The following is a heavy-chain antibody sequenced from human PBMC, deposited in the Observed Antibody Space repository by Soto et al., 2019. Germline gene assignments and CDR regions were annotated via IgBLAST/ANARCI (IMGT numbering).Heavy chain of an antibody. CDR3: ARENMAARYFNYYYMDV. CDR1: GGSFSGYY. V-gene: IGHV4-34*01. CDR2: INHSGST. J-gene: IGHJ6*03. D-gene: IGHD6-6*01. Sequence: SETLSLTCAVYGGSFSGYYWSWIRQPPGKGLEWIGEINHSGSTNYNPSLKSRVTISVDTSKNQFSLKLSSVTAADTAVYYCARENMAARYFNYYYMDVWGKGTTVTVPS.